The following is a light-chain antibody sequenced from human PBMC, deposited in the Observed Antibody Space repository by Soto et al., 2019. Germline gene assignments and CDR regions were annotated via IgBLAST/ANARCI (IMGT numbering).Light chain of an antibody. CDR1: QTVSNNY. V-gene: IGKV3-20*01. CDR2: GAS. Sequence: EIVLTQSPGTLSLSPGDRATLSCRASQTVSNNYLAWYQQKPGQAPRLLIYGASSRATGIPDRFSGSGSGTDFTLTITTLEPEDFAVYYCQQYGGSPRTFGQGTNVEIK. CDR3: QQYGGSPRT. J-gene: IGKJ1*01.